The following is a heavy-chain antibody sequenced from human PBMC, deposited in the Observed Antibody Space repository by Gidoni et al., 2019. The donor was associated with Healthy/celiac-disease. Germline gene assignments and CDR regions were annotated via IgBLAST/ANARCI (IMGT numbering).Heavy chain of an antibody. V-gene: IGHV3-64*01. J-gene: IGHJ3*02. CDR1: GFTLSSYA. CDR3: ARDRYYSYAFDI. CDR2: IIIDGGIT. Sequence: EEQLVESGGGLVQPGGSVRLSGAAYGFTLSSYAMHWVRQSPGKGLEYVTAIIIDGGITYYASSVKGRFTISRDNSKNTLYLQMVSLRAEYMSVYYCARDRYYSYAFDIWGQVTMVTVSS. D-gene: IGHD3-22*01.